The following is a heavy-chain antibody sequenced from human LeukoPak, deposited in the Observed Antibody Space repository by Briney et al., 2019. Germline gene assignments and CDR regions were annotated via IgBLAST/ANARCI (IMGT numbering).Heavy chain of an antibody. J-gene: IGHJ3*02. D-gene: IGHD1-26*01. CDR3: ARDQWELRRFAFDI. CDR1: GDTFTIST. V-gene: IGHV1-69*13. Sequence: ASVRVSSMPSGDTFTISTISWVRPAPGEGLECVAEIIPIFGTANYAQKFQGRVTLTADESTSTACIDMSRLRSEGTGLYYCARDQWELRRFAFDIWGQGTMVTVSS. CDR2: IIPIFGTA.